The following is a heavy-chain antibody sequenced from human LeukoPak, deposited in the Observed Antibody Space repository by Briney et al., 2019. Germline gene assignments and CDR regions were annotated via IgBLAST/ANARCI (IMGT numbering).Heavy chain of an antibody. CDR3: ARGPYCSSTSCYSSPLLNMDV. D-gene: IGHD2-2*01. CDR1: GFTFGSYW. Sequence: PGGSLRLSCAASGFTFGSYWMHWVRQAPGKGLVWVSRINSDGSSTSYADSVKGRFTISRDNAKNTLYLQMNSLRAEDTAVYYCARGPYCSSTSCYSSPLLNMDVWGKGTTVTVSS. V-gene: IGHV3-74*01. J-gene: IGHJ6*03. CDR2: INSDGSST.